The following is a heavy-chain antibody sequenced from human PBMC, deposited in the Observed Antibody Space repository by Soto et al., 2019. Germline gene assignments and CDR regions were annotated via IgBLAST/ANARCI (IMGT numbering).Heavy chain of an antibody. J-gene: IGHJ1*01. Sequence: QVQLVESGGDVVQPGRSRRLSCAASGFSFNRYVMHWVRQAPGKGLEWVARMSHDGNKQYVDSVRERFTISRDNSKNKLNLEMNSPSAEDTAVYYCAREDESSGHAGTFRHWGQGTLVTVSP. CDR2: MSHDGNK. D-gene: IGHD3-22*01. CDR1: GFSFNRYV. CDR3: AREDESSGHAGTFRH. V-gene: IGHV3-30*04.